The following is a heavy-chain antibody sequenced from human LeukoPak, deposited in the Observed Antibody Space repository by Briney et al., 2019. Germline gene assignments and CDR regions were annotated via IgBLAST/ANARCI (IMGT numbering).Heavy chain of an antibody. Sequence: PWETLSLTCTVSGGSISNSDYFWGWLRQPPGKGLEWIGNVDNSERTHYNPSLRRRITLHADNSKIQFSLKLSSVTAADSAVYFCARLEASLAHRSGSFPDCWGQGTLVTVPS. CDR1: GGSISNSDYF. D-gene: IGHD3-10*01. J-gene: IGHJ4*02. CDR2: VDNSERT. CDR3: ARLEASLAHRSGSFPDC. V-gene: IGHV4-39*01.